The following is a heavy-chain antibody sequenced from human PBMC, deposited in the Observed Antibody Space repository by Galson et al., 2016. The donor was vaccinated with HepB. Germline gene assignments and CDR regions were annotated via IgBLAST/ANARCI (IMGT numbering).Heavy chain of an antibody. CDR3: ARHPPIGDLLEFLFAPLDL. D-gene: IGHD3-3*01. CDR1: GGSFTSTSYF. Sequence: SETLSLTCTVSGGSFTSTSYFWGWIRQPPGQGPAWIGSINHLGSTYDNPSLRGRVTVSVDTSKNQFYLQLYSVTAADTAVYYCARHPPIGDLLEFLFAPLDLWGQGMLVTVSS. V-gene: IGHV4-39*01. CDR2: INHLGST. J-gene: IGHJ5*02.